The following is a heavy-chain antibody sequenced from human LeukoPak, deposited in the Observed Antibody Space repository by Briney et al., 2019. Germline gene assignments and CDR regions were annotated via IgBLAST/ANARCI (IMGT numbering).Heavy chain of an antibody. Sequence: AGGSLRLSCAASGFTFSSYSMNWVRQAPGKGLEWVSSISSSSSYIYYADSVKGRFTIPRDNAKNSLYLQMNSLRAEDTAVYYCARARGRSINDAFDIWGQGTMVTVSS. V-gene: IGHV3-21*01. CDR2: ISSSSSYI. J-gene: IGHJ3*02. D-gene: IGHD3-16*01. CDR3: ARARGRSINDAFDI. CDR1: GFTFSSYS.